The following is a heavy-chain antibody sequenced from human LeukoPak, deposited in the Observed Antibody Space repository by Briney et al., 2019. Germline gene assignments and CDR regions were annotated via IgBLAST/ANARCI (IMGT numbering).Heavy chain of an antibody. Sequence: HRASVKVSCKASGYTFTSYGISWVRQAPGQGLEWMGWISAYNGNTNYAQKLQGRVTMTTDTSTSTAYTELRSLRSDDTAVYYCARDPIRWRYCSSTSCTPNYFDYWGQGTLVTVSS. CDR2: ISAYNGNT. D-gene: IGHD2-2*01. CDR3: ARDPIRWRYCSSTSCTPNYFDY. CDR1: GYTFTSYG. J-gene: IGHJ4*02. V-gene: IGHV1-18*01.